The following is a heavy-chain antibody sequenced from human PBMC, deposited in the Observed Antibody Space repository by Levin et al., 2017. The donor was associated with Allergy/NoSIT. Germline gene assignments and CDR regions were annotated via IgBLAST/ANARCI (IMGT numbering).Heavy chain of an antibody. D-gene: IGHD2-2*01. CDR3: AKGVSSTSRGMDV. J-gene: IGHJ6*03. CDR2: ISGSGGST. Sequence: GGSLRLSCAASGFTFSSYAMSWVRQAPGKGLEWVSAISGSGGSTYYADSVKGRFTISRDNSKNTLYLQMNSLRAEDTAVDYCAKGVSSTSRGMDVWGKGTTVTVSS. CDR1: GFTFSSYA. V-gene: IGHV3-23*01.